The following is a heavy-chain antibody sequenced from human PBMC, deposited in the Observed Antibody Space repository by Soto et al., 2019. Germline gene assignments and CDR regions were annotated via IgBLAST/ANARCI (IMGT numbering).Heavy chain of an antibody. CDR1: GGTIRSYY. CDR3: ARGNCSSPNCYSFSGYYGMDV. V-gene: IGHV4-4*07. Sequence: SETLSLTCTVSGGTIRSYYWSWIRQPAGKGLEWIGRIYTSGSTNYNPSLKSRVTMSLDTSKNQFSLNLTSVTAADTALYYCARGNCSSPNCYSFSGYYGMDVWGQGTTVTVSS. D-gene: IGHD2-2*01. J-gene: IGHJ6*02. CDR2: IYTSGST.